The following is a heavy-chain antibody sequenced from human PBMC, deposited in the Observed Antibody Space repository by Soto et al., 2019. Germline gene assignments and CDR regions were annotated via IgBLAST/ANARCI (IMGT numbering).Heavy chain of an antibody. V-gene: IGHV3-23*01. J-gene: IGHJ4*02. D-gene: IGHD3-10*01. CDR1: GFAFSDYA. Sequence: GGSLRLSCAASGFAFSDYAMNWVRQAPGKGLEWVSAISGGAGDTYYADSVKGRFTISRDNSKNTLYLQMKSLRAEDTAIYYCAKSSRITLVRGVTDSWGQGTLVTV. CDR2: ISGGAGDT. CDR3: AKSSRITLVRGVTDS.